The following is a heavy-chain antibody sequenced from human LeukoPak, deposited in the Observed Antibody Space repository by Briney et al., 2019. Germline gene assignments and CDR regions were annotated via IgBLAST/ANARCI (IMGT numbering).Heavy chain of an antibody. Sequence: GGSLRPSCAASGFTFSNYAMNWVRQAPGKGLEWVSGISGSGRYTYYADSVKGRFTISRDKSKNTLYLQVNSLRAEDTAVYYCAKGDYGISTDHYKGRFDYWGQGTLVTVSS. CDR2: ISGSGRYT. D-gene: IGHD3-9*01. CDR1: GFTFSNYA. J-gene: IGHJ4*02. CDR3: AKGDYGISTDHYKGRFDY. V-gene: IGHV3-23*01.